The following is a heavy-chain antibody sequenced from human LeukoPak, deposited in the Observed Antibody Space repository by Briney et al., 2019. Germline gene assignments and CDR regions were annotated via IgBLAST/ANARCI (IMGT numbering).Heavy chain of an antibody. D-gene: IGHD6-6*01. Sequence: GGSLRLSCAASRFTFSSYSMNWVRQAPGKGLEWVSSISSSSSYIYYADSVKGRFTISRDNAKNSLYLQMNSLRAEDTAVYYCARVIGREMGIAARFLADWGQGTLVTVSS. V-gene: IGHV3-21*01. CDR1: RFTFSSYS. J-gene: IGHJ4*02. CDR3: ARVIGREMGIAARFLAD. CDR2: ISSSSSYI.